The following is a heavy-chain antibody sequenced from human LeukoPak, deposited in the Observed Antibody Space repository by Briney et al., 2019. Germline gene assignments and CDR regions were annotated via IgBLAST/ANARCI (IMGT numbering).Heavy chain of an antibody. CDR1: GFSFSSYS. V-gene: IGHV3-21*01. J-gene: IGHJ4*02. CDR3: ARRASTERGHSYGLDY. CDR2: ISLSGTYI. Sequence: PGGSLRLSCAASGFSFSSYSMNWVRQAPGKGLEWVASISLSGTYIYYADSLKGRIAISRDNARRSLFLQMNSLRAEDTAVYYCARRASTERGHSYGLDYWGQGTLVTVSS. D-gene: IGHD5-18*01.